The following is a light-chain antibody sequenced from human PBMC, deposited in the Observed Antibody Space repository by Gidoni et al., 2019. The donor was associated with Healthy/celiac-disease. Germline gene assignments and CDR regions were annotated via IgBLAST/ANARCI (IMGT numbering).Light chain of an antibody. CDR2: LGS. Sequence: IVMTQSPLSLPVTPGEPASISCRSSQILLHSNGYNYLDLYLQKPGQSPQLLIYLGSNRASGVPARFSGSGSGTDFTLKSSSVEAEDVGVYYCMQALQTSFTFGPGTKVDIK. CDR1: QILLHSNGYNY. CDR3: MQALQTSFT. V-gene: IGKV2-28*01. J-gene: IGKJ3*01.